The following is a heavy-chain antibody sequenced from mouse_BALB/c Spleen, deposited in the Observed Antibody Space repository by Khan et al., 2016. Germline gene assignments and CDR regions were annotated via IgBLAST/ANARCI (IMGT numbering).Heavy chain of an antibody. J-gene: IGHJ4*01. Sequence: VQLQQSGPELVKPGASVKMSCKASGYTFTSYVMHWVKQKPGQGLEWIGYINPYNDGTTYNEKFKGKVTLTLDKSSSTAYLEHSSLNTEDSAVYYCARGDYAMDYWGQGTSVTVSS. CDR3: ARGDYAMDY. CDR1: GYTFTSYV. CDR2: INPYNDGT. V-gene: IGHV1S136*01.